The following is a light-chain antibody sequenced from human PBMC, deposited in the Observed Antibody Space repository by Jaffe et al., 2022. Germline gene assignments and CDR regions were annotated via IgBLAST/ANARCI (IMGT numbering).Light chain of an antibody. CDR3: QQSYNTVRT. J-gene: IGKJ5*01. CDR2: GAS. V-gene: IGKV1-39*01. Sequence: DIQMTQSPSSLSASVGDRVTISCRASQNIAGYLNWYQQKPGKAPNLLIYGASSLKSGVPSRFTGRASGTGFTLTISSLQPEDFATYYCQQSYNTVRTFGQGTRLDIK. CDR1: QNIAGY.